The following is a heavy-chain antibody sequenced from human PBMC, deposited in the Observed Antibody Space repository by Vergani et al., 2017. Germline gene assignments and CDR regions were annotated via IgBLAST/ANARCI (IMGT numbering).Heavy chain of an antibody. D-gene: IGHD3-10*01. CDR2: INHSGST. CDR3: ARAPRTPYYYGSGKDPWYYYYMDV. CDR1: GGSFRGYY. V-gene: IGHV4-34*01. Sequence: QVQLQQWGAGLLKPSETLSLTCAVYGGSFRGYYWSWIRQPPGKGLEWIGEINHSGSTNYNTSLKSRVTIAVDPSKNQFSLKLSSVTAADTSVYYCARAPRTPYYYGSGKDPWYYYYMDVWGKGTTVTVSS. J-gene: IGHJ6*03.